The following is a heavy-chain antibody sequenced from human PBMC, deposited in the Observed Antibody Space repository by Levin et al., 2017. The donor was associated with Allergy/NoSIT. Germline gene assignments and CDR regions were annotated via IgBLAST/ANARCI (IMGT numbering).Heavy chain of an antibody. D-gene: IGHD1-26*01. V-gene: IGHV3-15*01. J-gene: IGHJ4*02. CDR1: GFTFSNAW. CDR3: TTGLIVGEGSRVDY. CDR2: IKSKTDGGTT. Sequence: GGSLRLSCAASGFTFSNAWMSWVRQAPGKGLEWVGRIKSKTDGGTTDYAAPVKGRFTISRDDSKNTLYLQMNSLKTEDTAVYYCTTGLIVGEGSRVDYWGQGTLVTVSS.